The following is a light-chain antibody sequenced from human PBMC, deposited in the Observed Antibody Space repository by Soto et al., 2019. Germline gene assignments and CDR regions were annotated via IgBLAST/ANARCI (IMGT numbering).Light chain of an antibody. Sequence: QSALTQPPSASGSPGQSVTISCTGASSDVGGYSYVSWYQQHPGKAPKLMIYEVSKRPSGVPDRFSGSKSGNTASLTVSGLQAEDEADYYCSSYGGSNNLVFGGGTKLIVL. CDR1: SSDVGGYSY. V-gene: IGLV2-8*01. CDR2: EVS. J-gene: IGLJ2*01. CDR3: SSYGGSNNLV.